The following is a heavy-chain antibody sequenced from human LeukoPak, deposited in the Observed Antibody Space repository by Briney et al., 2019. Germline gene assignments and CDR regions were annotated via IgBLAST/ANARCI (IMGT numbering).Heavy chain of an antibody. CDR3: TTDPYSGSYNYYYGMDV. CDR2: IKRKSDGETT. D-gene: IGHD1-26*01. Sequence: PGGSLRLSCAASGFTFSNAWMSWVRQAPGKGLEWVGRIKRKSDGETTDYAAPVKGRFTISRDDSKNTLHLQMNSLKTEDTAVYYCTTDPYSGSYNYYYGMDVWGQGTTVTVSS. J-gene: IGHJ6*02. CDR1: GFTFSNAW. V-gene: IGHV3-15*01.